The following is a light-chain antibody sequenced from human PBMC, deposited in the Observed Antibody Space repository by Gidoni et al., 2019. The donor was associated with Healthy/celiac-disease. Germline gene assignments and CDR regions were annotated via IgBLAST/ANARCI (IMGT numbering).Light chain of an antibody. Sequence: RVTITCRASQSISSYLNWYQQKPGKAPKLLIYAASSLQSGVPSRFSGSGSGTDFTLTISSLQPADFATYYCQQSYSTRWTFGQGTKVEIK. CDR1: QSISSY. J-gene: IGKJ1*01. CDR3: QQSYSTRWT. V-gene: IGKV1-39*01. CDR2: AAS.